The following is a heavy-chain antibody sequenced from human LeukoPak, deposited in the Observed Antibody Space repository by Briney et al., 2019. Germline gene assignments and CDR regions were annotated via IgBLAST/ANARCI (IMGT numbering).Heavy chain of an antibody. CDR2: IYSSGST. V-gene: IGHV4-39*01. CDR1: GDSISSSVYY. D-gene: IGHD6-13*01. J-gene: IGHJ4*02. Sequence: SETLSLTCTVSGDSISSSVYYWGWIRQPPGIGLEWIGNIYSSGSTYYNPSLESRVTISIDTSKNQFSLKLGSVTAADTAVYYCVRHGRSGSIWYPLDYWGQGTLVTVSS. CDR3: VRHGRSGSIWYPLDY.